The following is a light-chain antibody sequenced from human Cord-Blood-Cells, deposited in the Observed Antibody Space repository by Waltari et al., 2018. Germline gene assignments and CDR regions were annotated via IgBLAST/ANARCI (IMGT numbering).Light chain of an antibody. Sequence: QSALTQPASVSGSPGQSITIYCPGTRSDVGGYNYVSWYQPHPGKAPKLRIYDVSNRPSGVSNRFSGSKSGNTASLTISGLQAEDEADYYCSSYTSSSTLVFGTGTKVTVL. CDR1: RSDVGGYNY. J-gene: IGLJ1*01. V-gene: IGLV2-14*01. CDR3: SSYTSSSTLV. CDR2: DVS.